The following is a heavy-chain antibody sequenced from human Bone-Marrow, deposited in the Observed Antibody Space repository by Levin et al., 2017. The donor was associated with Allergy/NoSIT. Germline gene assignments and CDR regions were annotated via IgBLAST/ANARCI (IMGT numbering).Heavy chain of an antibody. D-gene: IGHD3-10*01. CDR1: GGSISSSNW. V-gene: IGHV4-4*02. CDR2: IYHSGST. J-gene: IGHJ5*02. Sequence: SETLSLTCAVSGGSISSSNWWSWVRQPPGKGLEWIGEIYHSGSTNYNPSLKSRVTISVDKSKNQFSLKLSSVTAADTAVYYCARVYTVGRSYYYGSGRGWFDPWGQGTLVTVSS. CDR3: ARVYTVGRSYYYGSGRGWFDP.